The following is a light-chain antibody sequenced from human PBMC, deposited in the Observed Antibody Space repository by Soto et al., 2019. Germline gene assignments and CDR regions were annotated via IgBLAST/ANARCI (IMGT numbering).Light chain of an antibody. CDR2: GVS. CDR1: QTVNANF. V-gene: IGKV3-20*01. Sequence: EIVLTQSPGTLSLSPGERATLYCRSSQTVNANFLAWYQQKPGQAPRLLIYGVSNRAPGIPDRFSGSGSGTDITLTISXLEPEDFAVYYCHQSGDSPTFGQGTKVDIK. CDR3: HQSGDSPT. J-gene: IGKJ1*01.